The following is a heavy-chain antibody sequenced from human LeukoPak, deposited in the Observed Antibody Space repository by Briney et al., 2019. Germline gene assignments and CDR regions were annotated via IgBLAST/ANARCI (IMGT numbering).Heavy chain of an antibody. CDR2: ISSSGGTI. J-gene: IGHJ6*02. V-gene: IGHV3-48*03. CDR3: ARDLSYCTITSCSYYYYGMDV. D-gene: IGHD2-2*01. Sequence: PGGSLRLSCSASGFTFSSYEMNWVRQAPGKGLEWVSYISSSGGTIYYADSVKVRFTISRDNAKNSLYLQMNSLRAEDTAVYYCARDLSYCTITSCSYYYYGMDVWGQGTTVTVSS. CDR1: GFTFSSYE.